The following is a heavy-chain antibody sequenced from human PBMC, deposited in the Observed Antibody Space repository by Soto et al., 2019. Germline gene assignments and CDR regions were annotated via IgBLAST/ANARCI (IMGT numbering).Heavy chain of an antibody. Sequence: ASVKVSCKASGYTFTSYGISWVRQAPGQGLEWMGWISAYNGNTNYAQKLQGRVTMTTDTSTSTAYMELRSLRSDDTAVYYCARDLGRGWLQLADYFDDWGKGTLVTVSS. J-gene: IGHJ4*02. CDR1: GYTFTSYG. CDR3: ARDLGRGWLQLADYFDD. D-gene: IGHD5-12*01. V-gene: IGHV1-18*01. CDR2: ISAYNGNT.